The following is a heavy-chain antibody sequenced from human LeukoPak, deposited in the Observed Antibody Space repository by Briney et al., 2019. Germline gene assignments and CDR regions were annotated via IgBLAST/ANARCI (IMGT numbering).Heavy chain of an antibody. Sequence: PSETLSLTCTVSGGSISSYYWSWIRQPPGKGLEWIGYIYYSGSTNYNPSLKSRVTISVDTSKNQFSLKLSSVTAADTAVYYCARAYCSGGSCYSGYYYYMDVWGKGTTVTISS. J-gene: IGHJ6*03. V-gene: IGHV4-59*01. CDR2: IYYSGST. CDR1: GGSISSYY. D-gene: IGHD2-15*01. CDR3: ARAYCSGGSCYSGYYYYMDV.